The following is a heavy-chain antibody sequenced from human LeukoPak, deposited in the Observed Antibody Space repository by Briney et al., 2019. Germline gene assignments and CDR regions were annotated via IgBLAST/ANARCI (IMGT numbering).Heavy chain of an antibody. CDR2: IYPGDSDT. V-gene: IGHV5-51*01. D-gene: IGHD6-19*01. J-gene: IGHJ3*02. Sequence: GESLKISCKGSGYSFTSYWIGWVRQMPGKGLEWMGIIYPGDSDTRYSPSFQGQVTISADKSISTAYLQWSSLKASDTAMYYCARRKTGYSSAYRAFDIWGQGTMVTVSS. CDR3: ARRKTGYSSAYRAFDI. CDR1: GYSFTSYW.